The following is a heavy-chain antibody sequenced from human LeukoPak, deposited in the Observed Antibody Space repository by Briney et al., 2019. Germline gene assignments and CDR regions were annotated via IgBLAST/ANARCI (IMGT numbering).Heavy chain of an antibody. V-gene: IGHV3-53*01. Sequence: GGSLRLSCAASGFTVSSNYMSWVRQAPGKGLEWVSVIYSGGSTYYADSVKGRFTISRDNSKNTLYLQMNSLRAEDTAVYYCARFAVVVIHGLDYWGQGTLVTVSS. D-gene: IGHD2-21*01. J-gene: IGHJ4*02. CDR2: IYSGGST. CDR1: GFTVSSNY. CDR3: ARFAVVVIHGLDY.